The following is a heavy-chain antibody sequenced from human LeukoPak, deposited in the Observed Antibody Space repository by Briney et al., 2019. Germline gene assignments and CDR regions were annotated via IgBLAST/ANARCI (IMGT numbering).Heavy chain of an antibody. V-gene: IGHV3-48*03. CDR3: AREVSGTGTSEFDY. CDR2: ITSSGDTI. Sequence: GGSLRLSCAASGFTFSSNEMNWVRQAPGKGLEWVSYITSSGDTIFYADSVKGRFTISRDNAKNLLFLQMNSLGADDTAVYYCAREVSGTGTSEFDYWGQGTLVTVSS. CDR1: GFTFSSNE. D-gene: IGHD3-10*01. J-gene: IGHJ4*02.